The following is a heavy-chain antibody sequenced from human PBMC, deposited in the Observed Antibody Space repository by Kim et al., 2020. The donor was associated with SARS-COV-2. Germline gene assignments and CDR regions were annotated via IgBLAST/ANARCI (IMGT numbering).Heavy chain of an antibody. CDR2: IWYDGSNK. J-gene: IGHJ4*02. CDR1: GFTFSSYG. CDR3: AKEVGLASPIDY. Sequence: GGSLRLSCAASGFTFSSYGMHWVRQAPGKGLEWVAVIWYDGSNKYYADSVKGRFTISRDNSKNTLYLQMNSLRAEDTAVYYCAKEVGLASPIDYWGQGTLVTVSS. V-gene: IGHV3-33*06. D-gene: IGHD3-16*01.